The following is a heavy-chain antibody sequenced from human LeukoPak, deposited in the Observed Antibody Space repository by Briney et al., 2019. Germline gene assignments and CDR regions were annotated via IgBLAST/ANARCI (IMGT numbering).Heavy chain of an antibody. Sequence: SETLSLTCTVSVGSINIYYWSWIRQPPGKGLEWIGYISYSGTTTYNPSLKSRVTISLDTSKAQFSLRLSSVTAADTAVYYCARQKTAPPIYEYYGMDVWGQGTTVTVSS. D-gene: IGHD3-9*01. CDR2: ISYSGTT. CDR1: VGSINIYY. V-gene: IGHV4-59*08. CDR3: ARQKTAPPIYEYYGMDV. J-gene: IGHJ6*02.